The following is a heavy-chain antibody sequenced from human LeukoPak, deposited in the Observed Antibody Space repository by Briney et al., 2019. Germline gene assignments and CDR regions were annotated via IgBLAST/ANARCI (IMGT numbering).Heavy chain of an antibody. D-gene: IGHD3-3*01. CDR2: INPNSGGT. J-gene: IGHJ4*02. CDR1: GYTFTGYY. V-gene: IGHV1-2*02. CDR3: ARDGVVIKQGHY. Sequence: GESLKISCKASGYTFTGYYMHWVRQAPGQGLEWMGWINPNSGGTNYAQKFQGRVTMTRDTSISTAYMELSRLRSDDTAVYYCARDGVVIKQGHYWGQGTLVTVSS.